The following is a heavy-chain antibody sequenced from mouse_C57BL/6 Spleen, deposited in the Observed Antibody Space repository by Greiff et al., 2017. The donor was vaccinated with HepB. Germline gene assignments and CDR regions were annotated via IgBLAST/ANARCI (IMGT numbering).Heavy chain of an antibody. CDR3: VDSNYDDYAMDY. J-gene: IGHJ4*01. Sequence: VQLQQSGAELARPGASVKLSCKASGYTFTSYGISWVKQRTGQGLEWIGEIYPRSGNTYYNEKFKGKATLTADKSSSTAYMELRSLTSEDSAVYFCVDSNYDDYAMDYWGQGTSVTVSS. V-gene: IGHV1-81*01. CDR1: GYTFTSYG. D-gene: IGHD2-5*01. CDR2: IYPRSGNT.